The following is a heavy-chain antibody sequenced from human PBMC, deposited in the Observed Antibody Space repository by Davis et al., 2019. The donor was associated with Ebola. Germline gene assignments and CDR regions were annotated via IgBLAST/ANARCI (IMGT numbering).Heavy chain of an antibody. J-gene: IGHJ2*01. Sequence: GESLKISCKGSGYSFTSYWIGWVRQMPGKGLEWMGIIYPGDSDTRYSPSFQGQVTISADKSISTAYLQWSSLKASDTAMYYCARSAYCGGDCPGWYFDLWGRGTLVTVSS. V-gene: IGHV5-51*01. CDR1: GYSFTSYW. CDR3: ARSAYCGGDCPGWYFDL. D-gene: IGHD2-21*02. CDR2: IYPGDSDT.